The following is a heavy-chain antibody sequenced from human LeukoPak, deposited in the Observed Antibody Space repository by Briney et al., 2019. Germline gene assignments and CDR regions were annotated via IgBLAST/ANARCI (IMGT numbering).Heavy chain of an antibody. CDR2: ISAYNGNT. Sequence: ASVKVSCKASGYTFTTYGISWVRQAPGQGLEWMGWISAYNGNTIYAQKLQGRVTMTTDTSTSTAYVELRSLRSDDTAMYYCARDRRDYMGIDYRLQGRQVT. V-gene: IGHV1-18*04. J-gene: IGHJ4*02. CDR1: GYTFTTYG. CDR3: ARDRRDYMGIDY. D-gene: IGHD4-11*01.